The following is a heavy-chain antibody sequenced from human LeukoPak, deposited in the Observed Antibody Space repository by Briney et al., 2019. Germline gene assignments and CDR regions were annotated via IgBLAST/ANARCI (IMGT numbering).Heavy chain of an antibody. CDR3: ARLYDSSGYYYGEAYYFDY. CDR1: GGSISSSSYY. CDR2: IYYSGST. D-gene: IGHD3-22*01. J-gene: IGHJ4*02. Sequence: SETLSLTCTVSGGSISSSSYYWGWIRQPPGKGLEWIGSIYYSGSTYYNPSLKSRVTISVDTSKNQFSLKLSSVTAADTAVYYCARLYDSSGYYYGEAYYFDYWGQGTLVTVSS. V-gene: IGHV4-39*01.